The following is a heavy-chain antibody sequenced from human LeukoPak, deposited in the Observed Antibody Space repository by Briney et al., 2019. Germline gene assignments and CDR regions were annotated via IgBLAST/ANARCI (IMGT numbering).Heavy chain of an antibody. V-gene: IGHV4-39*02. Sequence: SETLSLTCTVSGGSISSSSYYWGWIRQPPGKGLEWIGSIYYSGSTYYNPSLKSRVTISVDTSKNQFSLKLSSVTAADTAVYYCAREGMVDGPMGAFDIWGQGTMVTVSS. CDR2: IYYSGST. J-gene: IGHJ3*02. CDR1: GGSISSSSYY. D-gene: IGHD3-3*01. CDR3: AREGMVDGPMGAFDI.